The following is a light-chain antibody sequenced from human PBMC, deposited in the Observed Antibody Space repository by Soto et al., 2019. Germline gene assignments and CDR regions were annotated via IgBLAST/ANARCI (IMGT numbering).Light chain of an antibody. CDR2: DND. CDR1: SSNIGNNY. Sequence: QSVLTQPPSVSAAPGQKVTISCSGSSSNIGNNYVFWYQQLPGTAPQPLIYDNDKRPSGIPDRFSGSKSGTSATLGITGLQTGDEADYYCATWDRSLSVGVFGGGTKLTVL. J-gene: IGLJ2*01. CDR3: ATWDRSLSVGV. V-gene: IGLV1-51*01.